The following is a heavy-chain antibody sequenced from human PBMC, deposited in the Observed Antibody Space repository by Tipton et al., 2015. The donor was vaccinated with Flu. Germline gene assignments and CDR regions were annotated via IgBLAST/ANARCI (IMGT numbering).Heavy chain of an antibody. Sequence: LRLSCTVSGGSISSYYWSWIRQPPGKGLEWIGYIYYSGSTNYNPSLKSRVTISVDTSKNQFSLKLSSVTAADTAVYYCARGGSRFGAYGMDVWGQGTTVTVSS. D-gene: IGHD3-3*01. J-gene: IGHJ6*02. CDR1: GGSISSYY. CDR3: ARGGSRFGAYGMDV. CDR2: IYYSGST. V-gene: IGHV4-59*01.